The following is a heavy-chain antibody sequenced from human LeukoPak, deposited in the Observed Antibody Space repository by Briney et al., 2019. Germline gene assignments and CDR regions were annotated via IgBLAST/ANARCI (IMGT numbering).Heavy chain of an antibody. Sequence: PGGSPRLSCAASGFTFDDYAMHWVRQAPGKGLEWVSGISWNSGSIGYADSVKGRFTISRDNAKNSLYLQMNSLRAEDTALYYCAKDYYGSGSYGGGFDYWGQGTLVTVSS. CDR1: GFTFDDYA. CDR2: ISWNSGSI. J-gene: IGHJ4*02. CDR3: AKDYYGSGSYGGGFDY. D-gene: IGHD3-10*01. V-gene: IGHV3-9*01.